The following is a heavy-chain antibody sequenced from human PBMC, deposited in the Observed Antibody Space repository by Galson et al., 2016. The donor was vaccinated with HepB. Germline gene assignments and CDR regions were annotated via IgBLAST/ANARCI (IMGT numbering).Heavy chain of an antibody. CDR2: IWFDGKNE. D-gene: IGHD6-19*01. CDR3: ARGRDSSGWSRELA. J-gene: IGHJ5*02. Sequence: SLRLSCAASGFIFSAYGMHWVRQAPGKGLDWVAVIWFDGKNEYYADSVKGRFTISRDNSKNTLYLQMNSLRAEDTAVYYCARGRDSSGWSRELAWGQGTLVTVSS. V-gene: IGHV3-33*01. CDR1: GFIFSAYG.